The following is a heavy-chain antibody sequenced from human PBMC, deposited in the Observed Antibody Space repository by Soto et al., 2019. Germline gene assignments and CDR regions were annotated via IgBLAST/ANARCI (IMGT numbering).Heavy chain of an antibody. J-gene: IGHJ3*02. D-gene: IGHD3-10*01. CDR2: IYYSGST. CDR3: ARPMVRGVYDAFDI. Sequence: SETLSLTRTVSGGSISSGGYYWSWIRQHPGKGLEWIGYIYYSGSTYYNPSLKSRVTISVDTSRNQFSLKLSSVTAADTAVYYCARPMVRGVYDAFDIWGQGTMVTVSS. V-gene: IGHV4-31*03. CDR1: GGSISSGGYY.